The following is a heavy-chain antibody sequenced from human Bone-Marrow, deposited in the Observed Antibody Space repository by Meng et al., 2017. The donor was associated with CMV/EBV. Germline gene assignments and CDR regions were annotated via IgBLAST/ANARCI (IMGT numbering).Heavy chain of an antibody. CDR2: INHTGST. Sequence: SETLSLTCAVYGGSFNGYYWTWVRQPPGKGLEWIGEINHTGSTNFNASLKSRVTISVDTSKNQFSLKLSSVTAADTAVYYCARLIVVVPARGWFDPWGQGTLVTVSS. J-gene: IGHJ5*02. CDR3: ARLIVVVPARGWFDP. CDR1: GGSFNGYY. D-gene: IGHD2-2*01. V-gene: IGHV4-34*01.